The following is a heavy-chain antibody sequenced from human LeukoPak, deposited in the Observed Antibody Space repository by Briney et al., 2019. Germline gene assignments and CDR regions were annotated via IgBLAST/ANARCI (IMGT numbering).Heavy chain of an antibody. CDR2: IRYDGSNK. Sequence: GGSLRLSCAASGFTFSSYGMHWVRQAPGKGLEWVAFIRYDGSNKYYADSVKGRFTISRDNAKNSLYLQMNSLRAEDTAVYFCARGMVTYDYWGQGTLVTVSS. CDR1: GFTFSSYG. V-gene: IGHV3-30*02. J-gene: IGHJ4*02. CDR3: ARGMVTYDY. D-gene: IGHD5-18*01.